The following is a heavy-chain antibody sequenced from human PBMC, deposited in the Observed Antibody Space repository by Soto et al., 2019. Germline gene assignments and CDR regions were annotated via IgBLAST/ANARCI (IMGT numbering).Heavy chain of an antibody. D-gene: IGHD2-15*01. CDR2: IYPGDSDT. V-gene: IGHV5-51*01. J-gene: IGHJ6*02. CDR3: ARACSGGSCYSGYYSMDV. Sequence: GESLKISCKGSGYTFSAYWIGWVRQMPGKVLEWMGIIYPGDSDTKYSPSFQGQVTISADKSISSMYRQWSSLKASDTATYYCARACSGGSCYSGYYSMDVWGQGTTVTVSS. CDR1: GYTFSAYW.